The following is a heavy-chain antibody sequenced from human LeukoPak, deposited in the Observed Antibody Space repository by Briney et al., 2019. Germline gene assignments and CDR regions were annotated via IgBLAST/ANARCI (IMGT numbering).Heavy chain of an antibody. CDR2: IKSKTDGGTT. D-gene: IGHD4-17*01. Sequence: GGSLRLSCAASGFTFSSYWMSWVRQAPGKGLEWVGRIKSKTDGGTTDYAAPVKGRFTISRDDSKNTLYLQMNSLKTEDTAVYYCTTAPGTVTTVVYYYYYMDVWGKGTTVTVSS. CDR3: TTAPGTVTTVVYYYYYMDV. V-gene: IGHV3-15*01. CDR1: GFTFSSYW. J-gene: IGHJ6*03.